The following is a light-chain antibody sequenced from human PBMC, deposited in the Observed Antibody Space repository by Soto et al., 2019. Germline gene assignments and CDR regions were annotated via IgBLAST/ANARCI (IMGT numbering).Light chain of an antibody. CDR2: GAS. J-gene: IGKJ5*01. CDR1: QSVSSNY. CDR3: QQDGSSPPIT. V-gene: IGKV3-20*01. Sequence: EVVWTQSPGTLSLSPGERATLSCRASQSVSSNYLAWYQKKPGQAPRLLIYGASSRATGIPDRFSGSGSGTDFTLTISRLEPEDFAVYYCQQDGSSPPITFGQGTRLEIE.